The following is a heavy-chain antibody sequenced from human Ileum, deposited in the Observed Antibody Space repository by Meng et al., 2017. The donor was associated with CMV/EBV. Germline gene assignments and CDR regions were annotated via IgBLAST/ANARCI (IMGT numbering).Heavy chain of an antibody. CDR1: GFTFSSYW. J-gene: IGHJ4*02. D-gene: IGHD5-18*01. CDR2: INSDGSST. V-gene: IGHV3-74*01. Sequence: CAASGFTFSSYWMHWVRQAPGRGLVWVSRINSDGSSTSYADSVKGRFTISRDNAKNTLHLQMNSLRAEDTAVYFCSRARGSYGYFDYWGQGTLVTVSS. CDR3: SRARGSYGYFDY.